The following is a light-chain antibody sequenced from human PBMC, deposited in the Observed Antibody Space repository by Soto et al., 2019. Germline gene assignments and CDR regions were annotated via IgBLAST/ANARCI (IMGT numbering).Light chain of an antibody. J-gene: IGKJ2*01. Sequence: ENVLTQSPGTLSLSPGERATLSCRASRSIINSYLAWYQQKPGQAPRLLMYGSSTRATGIPDRLSGSGSGTDFPLTTSRLEPEDFAVYYCHQYGGSYTFGQGTKRESK. V-gene: IGKV3-20*01. CDR3: HQYGGSYT. CDR1: RSIINSY. CDR2: GSS.